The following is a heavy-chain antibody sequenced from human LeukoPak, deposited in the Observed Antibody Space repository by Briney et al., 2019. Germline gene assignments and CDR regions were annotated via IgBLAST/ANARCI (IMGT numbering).Heavy chain of an antibody. CDR3: ARSLYHQTPWHY. CDR2: IYPGASDN. V-gene: IGHV5-51*03. J-gene: IGHJ4*02. CDR1: GYSFTSYW. D-gene: IGHD2-15*01. Sequence: GGSLKISCKGSGYSFTSYWIGWVRRLPGKGRGWMGIIYPGASDNRYSPSFQGQVTISADKSISTAYLQWSSLKASDTAMYYCARSLYHQTPWHYWGQGTLVTVSS.